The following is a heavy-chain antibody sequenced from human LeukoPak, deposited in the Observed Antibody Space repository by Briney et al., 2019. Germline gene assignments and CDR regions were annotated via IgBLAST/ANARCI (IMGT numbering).Heavy chain of an antibody. Sequence: GGSLRLSCAASGFSFGSFGIHRVRQAPGKGLEWVAVISHEGSFQSYAESVKGRLTISRDNSKNIVFLQMNSLTSEDTAVYYCARTRQQWQVLDYWGQGTLVTVSS. J-gene: IGHJ4*02. D-gene: IGHD6-19*01. CDR3: ARTRQQWQVLDY. CDR2: ISHEGSFQ. CDR1: GFSFGSFG. V-gene: IGHV3-30*03.